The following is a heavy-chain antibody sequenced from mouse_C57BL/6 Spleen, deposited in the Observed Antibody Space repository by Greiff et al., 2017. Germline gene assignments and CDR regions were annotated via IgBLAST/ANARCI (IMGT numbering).Heavy chain of an antibody. V-gene: IGHV10-1*01. CDR1: GFSFNTYA. Sequence: EVKLMESGGGLVQPKGSLKLSCAASGFSFNTYAMNWVRQAPGKGLEWVARIRSKSNNYATYYADSVKDRFTISRDDSESMLYLQMNNLKTEDTAMYYCVRRGWDRPMDYWGQGTSVTVSS. CDR3: VRRGWDRPMDY. D-gene: IGHD4-1*01. CDR2: IRSKSNNYAT. J-gene: IGHJ4*01.